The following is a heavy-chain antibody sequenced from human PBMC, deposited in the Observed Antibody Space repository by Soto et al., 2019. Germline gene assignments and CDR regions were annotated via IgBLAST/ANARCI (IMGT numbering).Heavy chain of an antibody. CDR3: ARCSLVVVPAPGFDP. D-gene: IGHD2-2*01. Sequence: TLSLTCTVSGGSISSGGYYCSWILQHPGKGLEWIGYIYYSVTTYYNPSLKSRVTISVDTSKNQFSLKLSSVSAADTALYYCARCSLVVVPAPGFDPWGRGTMVTVSS. J-gene: IGHJ5*02. CDR1: GGSISSGGYY. V-gene: IGHV4-31*03. CDR2: IYYSVTT.